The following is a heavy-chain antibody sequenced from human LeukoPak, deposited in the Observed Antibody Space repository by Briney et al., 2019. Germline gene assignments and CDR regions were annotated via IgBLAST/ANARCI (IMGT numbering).Heavy chain of an antibody. V-gene: IGHV3-74*01. CDR2: INHDGSSA. Sequence: GGSLRLSCATSGFTFTTFWMHWVRQAPGKGLVWVARINHDGSSANYVDSVKGRFTISRDNAKNTVYLQMNSLRAEDTAVYYCARSFSSAATASDYWGQGTLVTVSS. J-gene: IGHJ4*02. CDR1: GFTFTTFW. D-gene: IGHD1-26*01. CDR3: ARSFSSAATASDY.